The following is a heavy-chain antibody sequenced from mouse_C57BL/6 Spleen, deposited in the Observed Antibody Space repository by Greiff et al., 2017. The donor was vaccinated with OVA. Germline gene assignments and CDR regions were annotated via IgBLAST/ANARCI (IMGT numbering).Heavy chain of an antibody. J-gene: IGHJ2*01. CDR2: IDPSDSYT. V-gene: IGHV1-69*01. Sequence: QVQLQQPGAELVMPGASVKLSCKASGYTFTSYWMHWVKQRPGQGLEWIGEIDPSDSYTNYNQKFKGKSTLTVDKSSSTAYMQLSSLTSEDSAVYYCARMTTDEPYWGQGTTLTVSS. D-gene: IGHD2-13*01. CDR1: GYTFTSYW. CDR3: ARMTTDEPY.